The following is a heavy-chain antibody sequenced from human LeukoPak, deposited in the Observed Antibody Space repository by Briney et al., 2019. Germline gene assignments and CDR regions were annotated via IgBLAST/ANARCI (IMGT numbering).Heavy chain of an antibody. CDR2: INWNGGST. J-gene: IGHJ4*02. V-gene: IGHV3-20*04. CDR3: ARWYYYDGGGYPIDY. CDR1: GFTFDDYG. Sequence: GGSLRLSGAASGFTFDDYGMTWVRQGPGKGLEWTSGINWNGGSTGYAGSVRGRFTISRDNAKNSLYLQMNSLRAEDTALYYCARWYYYDGGGYPIDYWGQGTPVTVSS. D-gene: IGHD3-22*01.